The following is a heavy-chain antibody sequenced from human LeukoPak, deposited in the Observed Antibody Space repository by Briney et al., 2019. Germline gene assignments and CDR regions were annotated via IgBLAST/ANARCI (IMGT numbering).Heavy chain of an antibody. Sequence: SETLSLTCTVSGGSISSGGYYWSWIRQHPGKGLEWIGYIYYSGSTYYNPSLKSRVTISVDTSKNQFSLKLSSVTAADTAVYYCARGYCGGDCYRYYYGMDVWGQGTTVTVSS. J-gene: IGHJ6*02. CDR2: IYYSGST. CDR1: GGSISSGGYY. CDR3: ARGYCGGDCYRYYYGMDV. V-gene: IGHV4-31*03. D-gene: IGHD2-21*02.